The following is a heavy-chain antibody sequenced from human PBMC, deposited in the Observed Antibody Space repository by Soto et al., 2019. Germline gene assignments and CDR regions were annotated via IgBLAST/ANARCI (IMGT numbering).Heavy chain of an antibody. CDR1: GYTFTSYT. CDR2: INAGNGNT. V-gene: IGHV1-3*01. J-gene: IGHJ2*01. D-gene: IGHD2-21*01. CDR3: ARVPGYSIGDL. Sequence: QVQLVQSGAEVKKPGASVKVSCKASGYTFTSYTMHWVRQAPGQRLEWMGWINAGNGNTKYSQKFQGRVTITRDTSASTAYMELSSLRSEDTAVYYCARVPGYSIGDLWGRGTLVTVSS.